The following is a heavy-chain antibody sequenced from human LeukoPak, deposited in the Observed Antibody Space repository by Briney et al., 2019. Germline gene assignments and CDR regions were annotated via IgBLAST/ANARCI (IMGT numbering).Heavy chain of an antibody. CDR1: GGTFSSYA. CDR2: IIPILGIA. CDR3: ARAGDSSSWYYFDY. D-gene: IGHD6-13*01. V-gene: IGHV1-69*04. J-gene: IGHJ4*02. Sequence: GASVKVSCKASGGTFSSYAISWVRQAPGQGLEWMGRIIPILGIANYAQKFQGRVTITADKSTSTAYMELSSLRSEDTAVYYCARAGDSSSWYYFDYWGQGTLVTVSS.